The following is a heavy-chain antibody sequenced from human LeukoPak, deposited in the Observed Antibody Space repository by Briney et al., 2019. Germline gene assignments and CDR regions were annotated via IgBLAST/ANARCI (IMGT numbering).Heavy chain of an antibody. CDR2: ISSSGSTI. D-gene: IGHD6-19*01. V-gene: IGHV3-11*01. J-gene: IGHJ4*02. Sequence: GGSLRLSCAASGFTFSDYYMSWIRQAPGKGLEWVSYISSSGSTIYYADSVKGRFTISRDNAKNSLYLQMNSLRAEDTAVYYCARDPPPPRAVAVYRDYWGQGTLVTVSS. CDR1: GFTFSDYY. CDR3: ARDPPPPRAVAVYRDY.